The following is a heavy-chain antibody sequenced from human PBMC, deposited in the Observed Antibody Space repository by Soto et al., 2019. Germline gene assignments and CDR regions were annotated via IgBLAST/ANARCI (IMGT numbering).Heavy chain of an antibody. Sequence: SETLSLTCTVSGGSINHYYWSWIRQPPGKRLQWIAYIYSSGSTNYNPSLKSRVTISVDTSKNQFSLKLSSVTAADTAVYYCGRGGNGYCSGGSCYYYYGMDVWGQGTTVTVSS. D-gene: IGHD2-15*01. CDR3: GRGGNGYCSGGSCYYYYGMDV. V-gene: IGHV4-59*01. CDR2: IYSSGST. J-gene: IGHJ6*02. CDR1: GGSINHYY.